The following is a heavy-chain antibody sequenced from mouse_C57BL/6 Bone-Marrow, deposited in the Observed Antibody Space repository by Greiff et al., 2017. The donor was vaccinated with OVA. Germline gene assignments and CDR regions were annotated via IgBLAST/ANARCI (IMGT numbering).Heavy chain of an antibody. J-gene: IGHJ3*01. Sequence: EVQLQQSGAELVRPGASVKLSCTASGFNIKDYYMHWVKQRPEQGLEWIGRIDPEDGDTEYAPKFQGKATMTADTSSNTAYLQLSSLTSEDTAVYYCTTLYYSNSAWFAYWGQVTLVTVSA. CDR2: IDPEDGDT. V-gene: IGHV14-1*01. D-gene: IGHD2-5*01. CDR1: GFNIKDYY. CDR3: TTLYYSNSAWFAY.